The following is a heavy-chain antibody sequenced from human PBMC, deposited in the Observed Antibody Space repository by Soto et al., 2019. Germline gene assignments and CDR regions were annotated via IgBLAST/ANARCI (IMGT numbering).Heavy chain of an antibody. V-gene: IGHV1-69*06. CDR1: GGTFSSYA. Sequence: VASVKVSCKASGGTFSSYAISWLRQAPGQGLEWMGGIIPIFGTANYAQKFQGRVTITADKSTSTAYMELSSLRSEDTAVYYCASGRGGVVTAYWGQGTLVTVSS. D-gene: IGHD2-21*02. CDR3: ASGRGGVVTAY. CDR2: IIPIFGTA. J-gene: IGHJ4*02.